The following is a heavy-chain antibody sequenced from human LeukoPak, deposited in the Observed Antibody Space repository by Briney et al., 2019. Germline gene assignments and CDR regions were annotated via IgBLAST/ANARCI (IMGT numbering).Heavy chain of an antibody. CDR2: ISYDGSNK. D-gene: IGHD2-2*01. J-gene: IGHJ5*02. Sequence: QPGGSLRLSCAASGFTFSSYGMHWVRQAPGKGPEWVAVISYDGSNKYYADSVKGRFTISRDNSKSTLYLQMNSLRAEDTAVYYCAKDLAAGRYCSSTSCSPGWFDPWGQGTLVTVSS. V-gene: IGHV3-30*18. CDR1: GFTFSSYG. CDR3: AKDLAAGRYCSSTSCSPGWFDP.